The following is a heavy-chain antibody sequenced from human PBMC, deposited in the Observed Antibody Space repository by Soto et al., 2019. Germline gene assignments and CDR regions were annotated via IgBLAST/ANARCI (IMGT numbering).Heavy chain of an antibody. V-gene: IGHV1-18*01. J-gene: IGHJ5*02. CDR1: GYTFTNYG. CDR3: ARGKDFGVVLPSKTNWFDP. CDR2: ISPYNGYT. Sequence: QVQLVQSGAEVKKPGASVKVSCKASGYTFTNYGLSWVRQAPGQGLEWMGWISPYNGYTNYAQKLQGRVTMTTDTSTSTAYMELRSLRSDDTAVYYCARGKDFGVVLPSKTNWFDPWGQGTLVTVSS. D-gene: IGHD3-3*01.